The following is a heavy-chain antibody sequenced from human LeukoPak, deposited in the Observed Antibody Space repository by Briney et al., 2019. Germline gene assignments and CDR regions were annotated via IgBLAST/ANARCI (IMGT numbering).Heavy chain of an antibody. CDR2: ISSSSSYI. Sequence: GGSLRLSCAASGFTFSSYSMNWVRQAPGKGPEWVSSISSSSSYIYYADSVKGRFTISRDNAKNSLYLQMNSLRAEDTAVYYCARDRVPGRGYCSSTSCYPDYWGQGTLVTVSS. CDR1: GFTFSSYS. V-gene: IGHV3-21*01. J-gene: IGHJ4*02. CDR3: ARDRVPGRGYCSSTSCYPDY. D-gene: IGHD2-2*01.